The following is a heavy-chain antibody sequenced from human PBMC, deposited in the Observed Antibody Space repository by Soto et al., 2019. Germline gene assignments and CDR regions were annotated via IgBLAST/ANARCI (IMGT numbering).Heavy chain of an antibody. Sequence: SETLSLTCTVSGGSISSYYWSWIRQPPGKGLEWIGYIYYSGSTNYNPSLKSRVTISVDTSKNQFSLKLSSVTAADTAVYYCAGVSSRENWFDPWGQGTLVTVS. CDR1: GGSISSYY. V-gene: IGHV4-59*01. J-gene: IGHJ5*02. CDR2: IYYSGST. CDR3: AGVSSRENWFDP.